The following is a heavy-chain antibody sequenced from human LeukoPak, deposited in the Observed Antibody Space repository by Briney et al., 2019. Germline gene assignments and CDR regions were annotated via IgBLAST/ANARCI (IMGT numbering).Heavy chain of an antibody. Sequence: GGSLRLSCAASGLTFSSYSMDWVRQAPGRGLEWVSSISSSSSYIYYADSVKGRFTISRDNARNSLYLQMNSLRAEDTAVYYCARDPESWAALRDAFDIWGQGTMVTVSS. CDR1: GLTFSSYS. CDR2: ISSSSSYI. D-gene: IGHD6-13*01. J-gene: IGHJ3*02. V-gene: IGHV3-21*01. CDR3: ARDPESWAALRDAFDI.